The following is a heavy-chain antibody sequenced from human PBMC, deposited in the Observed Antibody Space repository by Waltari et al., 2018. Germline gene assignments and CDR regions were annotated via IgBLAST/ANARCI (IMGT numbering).Heavy chain of an antibody. CDR2: ISATSSSI. CDR3: ARLGVSHFDY. Sequence: EILVVESGGGLVQPGGSLRLSCAASGFTFSSYSMTWVRQAQGKVLVWVSYISATSSSIYYADSVKGRFTISRDNAQNSLYLQMNSLRAEDTALYYCARLGVSHFDYWGQGTLVTVSS. V-gene: IGHV3-48*04. CDR1: GFTFSSYS. J-gene: IGHJ4*02. D-gene: IGHD1-26*01.